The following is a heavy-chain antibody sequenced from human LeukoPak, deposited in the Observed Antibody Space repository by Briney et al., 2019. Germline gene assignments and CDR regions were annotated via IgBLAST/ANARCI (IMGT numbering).Heavy chain of an antibody. CDR2: IRYDGSNK. J-gene: IGHJ6*03. D-gene: IGHD1-26*01. Sequence: GGSLRLSCAASGFTFSSYGMHWVRQAPGKGLEWVAFIRYDGSNKYYADSVKGRFTISRDNSKNTLYLQMNSLRAEDTAVYYCAKDGGSYLPLYYYYMDVWGKGTTVTISS. CDR3: AKDGGSYLPLYYYYMDV. V-gene: IGHV3-30*02. CDR1: GFTFSSYG.